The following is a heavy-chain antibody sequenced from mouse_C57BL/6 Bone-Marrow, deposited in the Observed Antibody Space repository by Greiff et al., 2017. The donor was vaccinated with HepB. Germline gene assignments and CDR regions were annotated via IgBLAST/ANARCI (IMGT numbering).Heavy chain of an antibody. D-gene: IGHD1-1*01. CDR1: GYTFTDYE. V-gene: IGHV1-15*01. CDR3: TRNYYGSSPRDY. J-gene: IGHJ4*01. Sequence: VQLQQSGAELVRPGASVTLSCKASGYTFTDYEMHWVKQTPVHGLEWIGAIDPETGGTAYNQKFKGKAILTADKSSSTAYMELRSLTSEDSAVYYCTRNYYGSSPRDYWGQGTSVTVSS. CDR2: IDPETGGT.